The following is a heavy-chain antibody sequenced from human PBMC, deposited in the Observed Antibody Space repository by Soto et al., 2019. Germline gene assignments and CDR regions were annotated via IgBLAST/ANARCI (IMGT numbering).Heavy chain of an antibody. CDR3: ARQIYDSDTGPNFQYYFDS. V-gene: IGHV5-10-1*01. D-gene: IGHD3-22*01. J-gene: IGHJ4*02. CDR1: GYSFAGYW. CDR2: IDPSDSQT. Sequence: GEPLKISCKGSGYSFAGYWITWVRQKPGKGLEWMGRIDPSDSQTYYSPSFRGHVTISVTKSITTVFLQWSSLRAPDTAMYYCARQIYDSDTGPNFQYYFDSWGQGTPVTGSS.